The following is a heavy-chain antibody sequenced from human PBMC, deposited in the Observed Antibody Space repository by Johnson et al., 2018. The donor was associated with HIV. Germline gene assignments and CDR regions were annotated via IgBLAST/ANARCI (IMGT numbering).Heavy chain of an antibody. J-gene: IGHJ3*02. CDR3: AKDWYNWNDGGGYDAFDI. CDR1: GFTFSSYA. Sequence: QVQLVESGGGVVQPGRSLRLSCAASGFTFSSYAMHWVRQAPGKGLEWVAVISYDGSNKYYADSVKGRFTISIDNSKNTLYLQMNSLRAEDPAVYYCAKDWYNWNDGGGYDAFDIWGQGTMVTVSS. D-gene: IGHD1-1*01. V-gene: IGHV3-30*04. CDR2: ISYDGSNK.